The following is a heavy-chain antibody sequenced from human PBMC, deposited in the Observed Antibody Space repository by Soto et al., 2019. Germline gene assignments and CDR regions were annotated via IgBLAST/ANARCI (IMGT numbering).Heavy chain of an antibody. J-gene: IGHJ3*02. D-gene: IGHD2-2*01. CDR3: ARADIVVVPAADYDAFDI. CDR1: GYTFTSYG. V-gene: IGHV1-18*01. CDR2: ISAYNGNT. Sequence: QVQLVQSGAEVKKPGASVKVSCKASGYTFTSYGISWVRQDPGQGLDWMGWISAYNGNTNYAQKLQGRVTMTTNTSTSTAYMELRSLRSDDTAVYYCARADIVVVPAADYDAFDIWGQGTMVTVSS.